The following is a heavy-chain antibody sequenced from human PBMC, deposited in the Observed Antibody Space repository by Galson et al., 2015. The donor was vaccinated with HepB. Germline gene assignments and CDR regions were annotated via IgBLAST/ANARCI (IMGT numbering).Heavy chain of an antibody. V-gene: IGHV4-4*07. CDR2: IFSSGTT. J-gene: IGHJ3*02. CDR3: ARNRGGDSWDDAFDI. Sequence: TLSLTCSVSGGSISRYHWTWIRQPAGKGLEWIGRIFSSGTTTYSPSLQSRVIMSVDTFRNHFSLKLTSMTAADTAVYFCARNRGGDSWDDAFDIWGQGTKVNVFS. CDR1: GGSISRYH. D-gene: IGHD2-21*02.